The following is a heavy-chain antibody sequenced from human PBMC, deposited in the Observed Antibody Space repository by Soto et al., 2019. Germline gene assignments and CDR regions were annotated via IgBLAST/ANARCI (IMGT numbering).Heavy chain of an antibody. CDR1: GGSIRSYY. D-gene: IGHD3-10*01. J-gene: IGHJ4*02. V-gene: IGHV4-59*01. CDR2: IYYSGST. CDR3: ARGGTMVRGLLYYFDY. Sequence: SETLSLTCTVSGGSIRSYYWSWIRQPPGKGLEWIGYIYYSGSTNYNPSLKSRVTISVDTSKNQFSLKLSSVTAADTAVYYCARGGTMVRGLLYYFDYWGQGTLVPVSS.